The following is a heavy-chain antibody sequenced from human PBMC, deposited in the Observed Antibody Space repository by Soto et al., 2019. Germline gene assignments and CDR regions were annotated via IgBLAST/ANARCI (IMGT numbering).Heavy chain of an antibody. CDR1: GYTFTGYY. Sequence: ASVKVSCKASGYTFTGYYMHWVRQAPGQGLEWMGWINPNSGGTNYAQKFQGWVTMTRGTSISTAYMELSRLRSDDTAVYYCARDAGEMATINHPDYWGQGTLVTVSS. CDR2: INPNSGGT. D-gene: IGHD5-12*01. J-gene: IGHJ4*02. V-gene: IGHV1-2*04. CDR3: ARDAGEMATINHPDY.